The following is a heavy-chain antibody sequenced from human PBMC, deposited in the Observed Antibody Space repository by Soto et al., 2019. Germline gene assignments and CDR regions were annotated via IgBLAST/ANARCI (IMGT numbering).Heavy chain of an antibody. D-gene: IGHD1-7*01. CDR2: ISWNSGSI. V-gene: IGHV3-9*01. CDR3: AKDMFHGTTGAFDI. CDR1: GFTFDDYA. Sequence: TGGPLRLSCTASGFTFDDYAMHWVRQAPGKGLEWVSGISWNSGSIGYADSVKGRFTISRDNAKNSLYLQMNSLRAEDTALYYCAKDMFHGTTGAFDIWGQGTMVTVSS. J-gene: IGHJ3*02.